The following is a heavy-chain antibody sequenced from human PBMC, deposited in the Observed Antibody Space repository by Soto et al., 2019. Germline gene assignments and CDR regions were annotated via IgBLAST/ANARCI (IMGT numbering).Heavy chain of an antibody. CDR3: ASGITMVRGVTSYFDY. J-gene: IGHJ4*02. V-gene: IGHV1-69*06. CDR2: IIPIFGTA. CDR1: GGTFSSYA. D-gene: IGHD3-10*01. Sequence: ASVKVSCKASGGTFSSYAISWVRQAPGQGLEWMGGIIPIFGTANYAQKFQGRVTITADKSTSTAYMELSSLRSEDTAVYYCASGITMVRGVTSYFDYCGRGTLVTVYS.